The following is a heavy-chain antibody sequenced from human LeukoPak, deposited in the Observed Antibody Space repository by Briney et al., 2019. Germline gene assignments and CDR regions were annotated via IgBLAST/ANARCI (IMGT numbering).Heavy chain of an antibody. J-gene: IGHJ4*02. Sequence: ASVKVSCKACGYTFTGYYMHWVRQAPGQGLDWMGWINPNSGGTNYAQKFQGRVTMTRDTSISTAYMELSRLRSDDTAVYYCARSLRFLEWLFYWGQGTLVTVSS. CDR1: GYTFTGYY. CDR2: INPNSGGT. V-gene: IGHV1-2*02. CDR3: ARSLRFLEWLFY. D-gene: IGHD3-3*01.